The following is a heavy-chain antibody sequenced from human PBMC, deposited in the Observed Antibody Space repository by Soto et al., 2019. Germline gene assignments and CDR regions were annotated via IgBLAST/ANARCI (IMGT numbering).Heavy chain of an antibody. CDR3: TSRGINCGGDCYSSDV. Sequence: EVQLVESGGGLVQPGGSLKLSCAASGFTFSGSAMHWVRQASGKGLEWVGRIRSKANSYATAYAASVKGRFTISRDDSKNTAYLQMNSLKTEDTAVYYCTSRGINCGGDCYSSDVWGQGTTVTVSS. CDR2: IRSKANSYAT. J-gene: IGHJ6*02. CDR1: GFTFSGSA. D-gene: IGHD2-21*02. V-gene: IGHV3-73*02.